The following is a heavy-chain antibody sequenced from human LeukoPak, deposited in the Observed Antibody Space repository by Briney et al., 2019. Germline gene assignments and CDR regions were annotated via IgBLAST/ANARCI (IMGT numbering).Heavy chain of an antibody. CDR2: ISSSSSYI. CDR1: GFTFSSYS. J-gene: IGHJ4*02. V-gene: IGHV3-21*01. CDR3: ARDLPRADRGYFDY. Sequence: GGSLRLSCAASGFTFSSYSMNWVRQAPGKGLEWVSSISSSSSYIYYADSVKGRFTISRDNAKNSLYLQMNSLRAEDTAVYYCARDLPRADRGYFDYWGQGTLVTVSS.